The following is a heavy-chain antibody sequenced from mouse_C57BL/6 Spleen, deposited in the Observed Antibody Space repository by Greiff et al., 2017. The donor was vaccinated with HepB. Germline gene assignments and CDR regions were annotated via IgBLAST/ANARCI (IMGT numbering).Heavy chain of an antibody. Sequence: QVQLQQPGTELVKPGASVKLSCKASGYTFTIYWMHWVKQRPGQGLEWIGNINPSNGGTNYNEKFKSKATLTVDKSSSTAYMQRSSLTSEDSAVYYCARPVLTYYGYFDVWGTGTTVTVSS. D-gene: IGHD1-1*01. CDR3: ARPVLTYYGYFDV. CDR1: GYTFTIYW. V-gene: IGHV1-53*01. J-gene: IGHJ1*03. CDR2: INPSNGGT.